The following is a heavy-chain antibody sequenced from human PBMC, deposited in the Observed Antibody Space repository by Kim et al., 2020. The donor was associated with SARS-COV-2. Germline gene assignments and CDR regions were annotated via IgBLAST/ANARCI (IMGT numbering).Heavy chain of an antibody. CDR3: ARSALKDSRGNPDFDY. CDR2: INHSGST. CDR1: GGSFSGYY. J-gene: IGHJ4*01. D-gene: IGHD3-22*01. V-gene: IGHV4-34*01. Sequence: SETLSLTCAVYGGSFSGYYWSWIRQPPGKGLEWIGEINHSGSTNYNPSLKSRVTISVDTSKNQFSLKLSSVTAADTAVYYCARSALKDSRGNPDFDYWG.